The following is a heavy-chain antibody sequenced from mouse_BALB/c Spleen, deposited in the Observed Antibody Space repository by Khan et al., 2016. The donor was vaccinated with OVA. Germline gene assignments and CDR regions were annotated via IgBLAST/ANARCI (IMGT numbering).Heavy chain of an antibody. Sequence: QMQLEESGPGLVAPSQSLSITCTVSGFSLPRYNIHWVRQPPGKGLEWLGTIWGGGGTDYNSTLKSRLSTRKDNSTSKALLKMNSLQTDDTAIYCCTRDYYRYDGYYGMDYWGQGTSVTVSS. J-gene: IGHJ4*01. V-gene: IGHV2-6-4*01. CDR3: TRDYYRYDGYYGMDY. D-gene: IGHD2-14*01. CDR2: IWGGGGT. CDR1: GFSLPRYN.